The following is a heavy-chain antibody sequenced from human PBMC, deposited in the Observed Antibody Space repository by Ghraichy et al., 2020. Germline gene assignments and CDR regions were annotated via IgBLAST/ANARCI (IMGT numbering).Heavy chain of an antibody. Sequence: SETLSLTCTVSGGSISSYYWSWIRQPAGKGLEWIGRIYTSGSTNYNPSLKSRVTMSVDTSKNQFSLKLSSVTAADTAVYYCARGCYDSSGYHNPEYFQHWGQGTLVTVSS. V-gene: IGHV4-4*07. CDR2: IYTSGST. CDR3: ARGCYDSSGYHNPEYFQH. J-gene: IGHJ1*01. D-gene: IGHD3-22*01. CDR1: GGSISSYY.